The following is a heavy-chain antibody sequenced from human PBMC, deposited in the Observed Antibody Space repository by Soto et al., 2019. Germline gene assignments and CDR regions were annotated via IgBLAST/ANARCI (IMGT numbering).Heavy chain of an antibody. V-gene: IGHV1-18*01. D-gene: IGHD1-1*01. CDR1: GYIFVNYG. J-gene: IGHJ6*02. CDR2: ISPYSGNT. Sequence: QVQLVQSGDEVRKPGSSVKVSCKASGYIFVNYGIDWVRQAPGQGLEWMGWISPYSGNTHYASKVQGRLNMTTVQSTSTAYMDLWRLTSDGKGVYYCAMVENCVTTTPKDVWGQGKTVTVS. CDR3: AMVENCVTTTPKDV.